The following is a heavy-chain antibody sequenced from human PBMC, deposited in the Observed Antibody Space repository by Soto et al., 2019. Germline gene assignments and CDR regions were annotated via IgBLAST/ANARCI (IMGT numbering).Heavy chain of an antibody. CDR3: AKVVREYRYGPFDY. J-gene: IGHJ4*01. CDR2: ITSSAGKV. V-gene: IGHV3-9*01. D-gene: IGHD5-18*01. CDR1: GFQFDDFA. Sequence: GGSLRLSCVASGFQFDDFAIHWGRQTPGKGLQWVAGITSSAGKVAYGDSVKGRFIITRDNAKNSLFLQMNSLTTDDTAIYYCAKVVREYRYGPFDYWGPGALVTVSS.